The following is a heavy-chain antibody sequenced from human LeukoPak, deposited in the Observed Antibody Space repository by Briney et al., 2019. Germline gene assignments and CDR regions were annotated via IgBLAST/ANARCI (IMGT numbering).Heavy chain of an antibody. Sequence: PGGSLRLSCAASGFTFSSYAMSWVRQAPGKGLEWVSNISGSGRGGNTYYADSVKGRFTISRDNSKNTLYLQMNSLRAEDTAVYYCAKDSHLGRGDVFDYWGQGTMVTVSS. V-gene: IGHV3-23*01. CDR2: ISGSGRGGNT. D-gene: IGHD3-10*01. CDR1: GFTFSSYA. J-gene: IGHJ4*02. CDR3: AKDSHLGRGDVFDY.